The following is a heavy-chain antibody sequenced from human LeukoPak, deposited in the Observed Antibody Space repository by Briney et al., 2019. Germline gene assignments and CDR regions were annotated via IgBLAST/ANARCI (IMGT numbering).Heavy chain of an antibody. CDR3: ARQDRDWLSFSGMDV. Sequence: PSETLSLTCTVSGGSISSYYWSWIRQPPGKGLEWIGYIYYSGSTNYNPSLESRVTISVDTSKNQFSLKLSSVTAADTAVYYCARQDRDWLSFSGMDVWGQGTTVTVSS. D-gene: IGHD3-9*01. J-gene: IGHJ6*02. CDR1: GGSISSYY. CDR2: IYYSGST. V-gene: IGHV4-59*08.